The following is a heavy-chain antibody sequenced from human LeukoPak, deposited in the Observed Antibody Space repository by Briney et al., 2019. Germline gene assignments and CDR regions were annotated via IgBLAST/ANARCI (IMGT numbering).Heavy chain of an antibody. V-gene: IGHV1-46*01. CDR2: INPSGGST. J-gene: IGHJ4*02. D-gene: IGHD5-18*01. CDR1: GYTFTSYY. CDR3: ARDTAMATFDY. Sequence: ASVKVSCKASGYTFTSYYMHWVRQAPGQGLECMGIINPSGGSTSYAQKFQGRVTMTRDMSTSTVYMELSSLRSEDTAVYYCARDTAMATFDYWGQGTLVTVSS.